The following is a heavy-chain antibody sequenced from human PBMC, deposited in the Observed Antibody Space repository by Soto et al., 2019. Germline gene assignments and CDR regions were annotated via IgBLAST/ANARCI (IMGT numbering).Heavy chain of an antibody. CDR1: GFTFSSYA. Sequence: GGSLRLSCAASGFTFSSYAMSWVRQAPGKGLEWVSAITNSGGSTYYADSVKGRFTISRDNSKNTLYLQMNSLRAEDTAAYYCAKTIAAAATGYWGQGTLVTAPQ. V-gene: IGHV3-23*01. J-gene: IGHJ4*02. CDR2: ITNSGGST. CDR3: AKTIAAAATGY. D-gene: IGHD6-13*01.